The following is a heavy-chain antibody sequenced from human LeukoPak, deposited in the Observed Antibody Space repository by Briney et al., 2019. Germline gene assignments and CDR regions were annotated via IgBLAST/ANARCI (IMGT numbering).Heavy chain of an antibody. CDR1: GGSISSSSYY. D-gene: IGHD1-26*01. Sequence: SETLSLTCTVSGGSISSSSYYWGWIRQPPGKGLEWIGSIYHSGSTYYNPSLKSRVTISVDTSKNQFSLKLSSVTAADTAVYYCAKPGSGSIEVWGQGTLVTVSS. V-gene: IGHV4-39*01. CDR3: AKPGSGSIEV. CDR2: IYHSGST. J-gene: IGHJ4*02.